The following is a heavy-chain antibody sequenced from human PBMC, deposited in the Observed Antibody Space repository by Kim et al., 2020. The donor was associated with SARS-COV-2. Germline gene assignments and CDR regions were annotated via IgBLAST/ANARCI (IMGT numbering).Heavy chain of an antibody. D-gene: IGHD3-16*02. Sequence: KFQGRVTITADKSTSTAYMELSSLRSEDTAVYYCARGLLRLGELSLAFDYWGQGTLVTVSS. V-gene: IGHV1-69*04. CDR3: ARGLLRLGELSLAFDY. J-gene: IGHJ4*02.